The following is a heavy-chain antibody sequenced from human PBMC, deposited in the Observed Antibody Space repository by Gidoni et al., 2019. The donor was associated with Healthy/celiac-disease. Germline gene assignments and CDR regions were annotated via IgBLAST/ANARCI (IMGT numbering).Heavy chain of an antibody. CDR3: TRVCMFCGSRNPFDY. Sequence: EVQLVESGGGLVQPGRSLRLSCTASGFTFGDYAMSWVRQAPRKGLEWVVFIRSKAYGGTTEYAASVKGRFTISRDDSKSIAYLQMNSLKTEDTAVYYCTRVCMFCGSRNPFDYWGQGTLVTVSS. CDR1: GFTFGDYA. V-gene: IGHV3-49*04. D-gene: IGHD1-26*01. J-gene: IGHJ4*02. CDR2: IRSKAYGGTT.